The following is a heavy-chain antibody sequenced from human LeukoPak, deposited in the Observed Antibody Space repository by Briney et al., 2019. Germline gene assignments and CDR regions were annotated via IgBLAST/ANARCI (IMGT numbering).Heavy chain of an antibody. D-gene: IGHD3-9*01. CDR2: IIPMFGTT. CDR3: ARGRSGILTGYYSYYDDMDV. Sequence: ASVKVSCKASGGTFSKFDIGWVRQAPGQGLEWMGGIIPMFGTTEYAQNFRGRVTITADASASTVYMELSSLRSEDTAVYYCARGRSGILTGYYSYYDDMDVWGQGTTVTVSS. J-gene: IGHJ6*02. V-gene: IGHV1-69*13. CDR1: GGTFSKFD.